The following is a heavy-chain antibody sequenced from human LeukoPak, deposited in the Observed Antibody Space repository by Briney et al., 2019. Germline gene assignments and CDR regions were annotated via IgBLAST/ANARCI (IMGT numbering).Heavy chain of an antibody. CDR3: ARKLPVAGPFDY. CDR2: INHSGST. CDR1: GGSFSGYY. D-gene: IGHD6-19*01. J-gene: IGHJ4*02. V-gene: IGHV4-34*01. Sequence: SETLSLTCAVYGGSFSGYYWSWIRQPPGKGLEWIGEINHSGSTNYNPSLKSRVTISVDTSKNQFSLKLSSVTAADTAVYYCARKLPVAGPFDYWGQGTLVTVSS.